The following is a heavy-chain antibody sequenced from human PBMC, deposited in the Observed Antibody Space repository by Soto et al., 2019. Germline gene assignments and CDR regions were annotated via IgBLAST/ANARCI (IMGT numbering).Heavy chain of an antibody. CDR1: GGSFSGYY. CDR3: ARGHGYSSSWYLWAWFAP. D-gene: IGHD6-13*01. V-gene: IGHV4-34*01. CDR2: INHSGST. Sequence: SETLSLTCAVYGGSFSGYYWSWIRQPPGKGLEWIGEINHSGSTNYNPSLKSRVTISVDTSKNQFSLKLSSVTAADTAVYYCARGHGYSSSWYLWAWFAPSGQRTLVPVSS. J-gene: IGHJ5*02.